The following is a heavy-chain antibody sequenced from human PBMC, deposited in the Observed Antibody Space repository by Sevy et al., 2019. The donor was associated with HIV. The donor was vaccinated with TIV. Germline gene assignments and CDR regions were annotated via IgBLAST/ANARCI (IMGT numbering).Heavy chain of an antibody. CDR2: ISGGGTTT. CDR1: GFAFKNYA. D-gene: IGHD6-19*01. V-gene: IGHV3-23*01. J-gene: IGHJ4*02. CDR3: AKAPLSSGDSSGWTWGFDY. Sequence: GGSLRLSCAASGFAFKNYAMNWVRQAPGRGLEWVSAISGGGTTTYYADSVKGRFTISRDNFKNTLYLQMTNLTVEDTAFYFCAKAPLSSGDSSGWTWGFDYWGRGTLVTVSS.